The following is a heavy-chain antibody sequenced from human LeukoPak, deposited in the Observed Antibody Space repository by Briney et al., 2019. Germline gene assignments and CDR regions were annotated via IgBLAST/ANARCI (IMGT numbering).Heavy chain of an antibody. CDR1: GYTFTSYD. V-gene: IGHV1-8*01. D-gene: IGHD6-19*01. Sequence: GASVKVSCKASGYTFTSYDINWVRQATGQGLEWMGWMNPNSGNTGYAQKFQGRVTMTRNTSISTAYMELSSLRSEDTAVYYCATQWLIGTGYGMDVWGQGTTVTVSS. J-gene: IGHJ6*02. CDR2: MNPNSGNT. CDR3: ATQWLIGTGYGMDV.